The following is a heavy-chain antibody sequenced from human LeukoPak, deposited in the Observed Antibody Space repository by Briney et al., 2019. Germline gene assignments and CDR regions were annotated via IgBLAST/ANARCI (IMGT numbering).Heavy chain of an antibody. CDR3: ARSHLGYCSGGSCYWDAFDI. CDR2: IYHSGST. D-gene: IGHD2-15*01. CDR1: GGSISSGGYS. Sequence: SQTLSLTCAVSGGSISSGGYSWSWIRQPPGKGLEWTGYIYHSGSTYYNPSLKSRVTISVDRSKNQFSLKLSSVTAADTAVYYCARSHLGYCSGGSCYWDAFDIRGQGTMVTVSS. V-gene: IGHV4-30-2*01. J-gene: IGHJ3*02.